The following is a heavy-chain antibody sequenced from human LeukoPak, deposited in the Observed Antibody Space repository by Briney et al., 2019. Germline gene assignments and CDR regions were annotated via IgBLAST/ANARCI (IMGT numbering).Heavy chain of an antibody. J-gene: IGHJ4*02. V-gene: IGHV3-30*18. D-gene: IGHD1-26*01. Sequence: GGSLRLSCAASGFIFSSYGMHWVRQAPGKGLEWVAVISRDGSNKYYADSVKGRFTISRDNFKNTLYLQMNSLRAEDTAVYYCAKRYSGSSGLYNFDYWGQGTLVTVSS. CDR1: GFIFSSYG. CDR3: AKRYSGSSGLYNFDY. CDR2: ISRDGSNK.